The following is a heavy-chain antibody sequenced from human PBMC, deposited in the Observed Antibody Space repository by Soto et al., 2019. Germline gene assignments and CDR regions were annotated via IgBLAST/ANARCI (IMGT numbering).Heavy chain of an antibody. CDR3: ARDSSSWYGDYYGMDV. CDR2: IKLDGTDT. J-gene: IGHJ6*02. Sequence: PGGSLRLSCAASGFTFNAYWMSWVRQAPGKGLEWVANIKLDGTDTYYVDSVKGRFTISRDNSKNTLYLQMNSLRAEDTAVYYCARDSSSWYGDYYGMDVWGQGTTVTVSS. D-gene: IGHD6-13*01. CDR1: GFTFNAYW. V-gene: IGHV3-7*01.